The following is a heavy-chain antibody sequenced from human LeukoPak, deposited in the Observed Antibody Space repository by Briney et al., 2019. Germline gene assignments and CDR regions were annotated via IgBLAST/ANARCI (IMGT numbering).Heavy chain of an antibody. Sequence: AGGSLRLSCAASGFTFRTYSIHWVRQAPGKGLEWVTVVSADGRTQLYSDSVKGRFTVSRDNSLNTLHLQMNSVKTEDTAVYYCAREFGHNRWYFDYWGQGALVTVSS. CDR3: AREFGHNRWYFDY. J-gene: IGHJ4*02. V-gene: IGHV3-30*03. CDR1: GFTFRTYS. CDR2: VSADGRTQ. D-gene: IGHD5-24*01.